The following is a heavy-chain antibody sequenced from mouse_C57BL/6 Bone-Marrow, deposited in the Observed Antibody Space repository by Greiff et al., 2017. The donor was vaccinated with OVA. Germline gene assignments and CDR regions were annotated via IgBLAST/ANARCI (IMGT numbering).Heavy chain of an antibody. Sequence: EVKLMESGGGLVKPGGSLKLSCAASGFTFSDYGMHWVRPAPEKGLEWVAYISSGSSTIYYADTVKGRFTISRDNAKNTLFLQMTSLRSEDTAMYYCARKAYDGYWYFDVWGTGTTVTVSS. D-gene: IGHD2-3*01. CDR1: GFTFSDYG. V-gene: IGHV5-17*01. J-gene: IGHJ1*03. CDR2: ISSGSSTI. CDR3: ARKAYDGYWYFDV.